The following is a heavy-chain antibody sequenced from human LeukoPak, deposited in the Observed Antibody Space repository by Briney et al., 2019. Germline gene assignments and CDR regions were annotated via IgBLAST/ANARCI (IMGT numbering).Heavy chain of an antibody. J-gene: IGHJ4*02. V-gene: IGHV4-30-2*01. CDR2: IYHSGST. CDR1: GGSISSGGYS. D-gene: IGHD6-19*01. Sequence: PSETLSLTCAVTGGSISSGGYSWSWIRQPPGKGLEWIGYIYHSGSTYYNPSLKSRVTISVDRSKNQFSLKLSSVTAADTAVYYCARGSGWREEPFDYWGQGTLVTVSS. CDR3: ARGSGWREEPFDY.